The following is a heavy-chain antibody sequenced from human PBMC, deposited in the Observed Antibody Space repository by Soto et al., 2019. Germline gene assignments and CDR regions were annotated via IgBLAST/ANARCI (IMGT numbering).Heavy chain of an antibody. V-gene: IGHV1-18*01. CDR3: ATDGVVTASPFDY. Sequence: QVQLVQSGAEVKKPGASVKVSCKTSGYTFSKYGITWIRQAPGQGLEYMGWISTYNGNTDYAQKLKGRVTMTTDTSTNTAYMELRSLRSDDTAVFYCATDGVVTASPFDYWGQGTLVTVSS. D-gene: IGHD2-21*02. CDR2: ISTYNGNT. CDR1: GYTFSKYG. J-gene: IGHJ4*02.